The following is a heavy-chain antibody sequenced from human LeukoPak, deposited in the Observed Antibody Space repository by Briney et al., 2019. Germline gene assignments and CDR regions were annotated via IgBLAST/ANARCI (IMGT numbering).Heavy chain of an antibody. Sequence: GGSLRLSCAASGFTVSSNYMSWVRQAPGKGLGWVSVIYSGGSTYYADSVKGRFTISRDNSKNTLYLQMGSLRAEDMAVYYCARGPPSKMGSSWFGLFDPWGQGTLVTVSS. J-gene: IGHJ5*02. CDR2: IYSGGST. CDR1: GFTVSSNY. D-gene: IGHD6-13*01. CDR3: ARGPPSKMGSSWFGLFDP. V-gene: IGHV3-53*05.